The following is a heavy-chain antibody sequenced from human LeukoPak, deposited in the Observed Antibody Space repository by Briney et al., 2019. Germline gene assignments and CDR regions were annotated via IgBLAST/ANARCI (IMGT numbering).Heavy chain of an antibody. CDR3: ARGPVQILGYYYMDV. V-gene: IGHV3-30*04. CDR1: GFTFSSYA. Sequence: GGSLRLSCAASGFTFSSYAMHWVRRAPGKGLEWVAVISYDGSNKYYADSVKGRFTISRDNSKNTLYLQMNSLRAEDTAVYYCARGPVQILGYYYMDVWGKGTTVTVSS. J-gene: IGHJ6*03. D-gene: IGHD2-8*01. CDR2: ISYDGSNK.